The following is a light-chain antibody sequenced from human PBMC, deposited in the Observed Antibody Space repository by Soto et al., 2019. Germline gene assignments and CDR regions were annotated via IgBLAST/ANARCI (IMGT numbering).Light chain of an antibody. J-gene: IGKJ1*01. CDR1: QSVSGK. Sequence: EIVLTQSTATLSVSPGERATLSCRASQSVSGKLAWYQQKPGQAPRFLIYGASTGATGIPARFSGSGSGTEFTLTINSLQSEDFAVYYCQQYNNWWTFGQGTKVDIK. CDR3: QQYNNWWT. V-gene: IGKV3-15*01. CDR2: GAS.